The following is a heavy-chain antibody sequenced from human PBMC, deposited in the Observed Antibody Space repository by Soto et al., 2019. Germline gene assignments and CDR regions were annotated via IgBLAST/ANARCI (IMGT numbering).Heavy chain of an antibody. V-gene: IGHV1-18*01. D-gene: IGHD3-10*01. Sequence: VQLVQSGAEVKSPGASVKVSCRSSGYSFTTYGFSWVRQAPGRGLEWMGYISGYGGITHYAEKFRGRVIMTTDTSTTTADLDLRSLRSDYTAVYYCATYYTGSGSYYRFDSWGQGTLVTVSS. CDR3: ATYYTGSGSYYRFDS. CDR1: GYSFTTYG. CDR2: ISGYGGIT. J-gene: IGHJ4*02.